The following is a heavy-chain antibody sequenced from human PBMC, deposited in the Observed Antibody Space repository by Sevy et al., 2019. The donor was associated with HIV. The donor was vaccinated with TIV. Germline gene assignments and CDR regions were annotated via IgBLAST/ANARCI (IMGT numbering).Heavy chain of an antibody. CDR1: GGSFSFNG. CDR2: IIPILGTT. Sequence: ASVKVSCKASGGSFSFNGISWVRQAPGQGLEWMAGIIPILGTTKYAQKFQDRVTITADESTSIVYMELTSLRSEDTAVYYCARGVPDDILTRYGMDVWGQGTTVTVSS. V-gene: IGHV1-69*13. CDR3: ARGVPDDILTRYGMDV. D-gene: IGHD3-9*01. J-gene: IGHJ6*02.